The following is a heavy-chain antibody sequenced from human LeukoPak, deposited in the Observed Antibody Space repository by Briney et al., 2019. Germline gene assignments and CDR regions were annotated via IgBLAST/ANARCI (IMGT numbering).Heavy chain of an antibody. J-gene: IGHJ4*02. Sequence: SQTLSLTCTVSGGSISSGDYYWSWFRQPPGKGLEWIGYIYYSGSTNYNPSLKSRVTISVDTSKNQFSLKLSSVTAADTAVYYCARDGVRLPLDYWGQGTLVTVSS. CDR1: GGSISSGDYY. V-gene: IGHV4-30-4*01. D-gene: IGHD2-15*01. CDR3: ARDGVRLPLDY. CDR2: IYYSGST.